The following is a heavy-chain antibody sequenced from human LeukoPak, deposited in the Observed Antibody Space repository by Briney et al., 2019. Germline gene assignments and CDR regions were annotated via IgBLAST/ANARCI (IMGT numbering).Heavy chain of an antibody. J-gene: IGHJ4*02. V-gene: IGHV7-4-1*02. D-gene: IGHD2-15*01. CDR3: ARAEVYCSGSTCFLY. Sequence: ASVKVSCKASGYTFTSFAINWVRQAPGQGLEWMVWINTNTGNPTYAQGFTGRFVFSLDTSVTTAYLQISSLKAEDTAVYYCARAEVYCSGSTCFLYWGQGTLVTVSS. CDR2: INTNTGNP. CDR1: GYTFTSFA.